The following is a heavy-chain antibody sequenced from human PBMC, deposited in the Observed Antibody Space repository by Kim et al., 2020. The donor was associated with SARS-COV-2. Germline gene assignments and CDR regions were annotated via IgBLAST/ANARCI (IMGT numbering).Heavy chain of an antibody. V-gene: IGHV4-59*01. D-gene: IGHD3-3*01. CDR1: GGSISSYY. Sequence: SETLSLTCTVSGGSISSYYWSWIRQPPGKGLEWIGYIYYSGSTNYNPSLKSRVTISVDTSKNQFSLKLSSVTAADTAVYYCARHRLRNVDLRTNYDFWSGYGPFDYWGQGTLVTVSS. CDR3: ARHRLRNVDLRTNYDFWSGYGPFDY. CDR2: IYYSGST. J-gene: IGHJ4*02.